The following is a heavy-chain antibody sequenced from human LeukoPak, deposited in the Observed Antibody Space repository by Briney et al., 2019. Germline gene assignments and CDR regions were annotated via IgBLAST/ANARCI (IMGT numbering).Heavy chain of an antibody. J-gene: IGHJ4*02. CDR1: GGSISSGGYY. D-gene: IGHD3-22*01. V-gene: IGHV4-61*08. Sequence: SETLSLTCTVSGGSISSGGYYWSWIRQPPGKGLEWIGYIYYSGSTNYNPSLKSRVTISVDTSKNQFSLKLSSVTAADTAVYYCARGHYYDSSGYYPFDYWGQGTLVTVSS. CDR2: IYYSGST. CDR3: ARGHYYDSSGYYPFDY.